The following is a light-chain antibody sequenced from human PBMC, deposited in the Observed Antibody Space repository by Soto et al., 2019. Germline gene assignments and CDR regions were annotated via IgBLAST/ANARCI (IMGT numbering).Light chain of an antibody. Sequence: EMVLTQSPATLSVSPGEGATLSCRASQSVSSNLAWYQQKPGQAPRLLISRAVTRAIGIPDRFSGSGSGTGFTLTISSLEPEDFALYYCQQHSTTPWTFGQGTKVDIK. CDR1: QSVSSN. V-gene: IGKV3D-11*03. CDR3: QQHSTTPWT. CDR2: RAV. J-gene: IGKJ1*01.